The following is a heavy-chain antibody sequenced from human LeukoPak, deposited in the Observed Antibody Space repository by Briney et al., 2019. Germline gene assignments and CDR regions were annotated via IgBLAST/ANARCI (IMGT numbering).Heavy chain of an antibody. Sequence: GGSLRLSCAPSGFTFSSYGMHWVRQAPGKGRGWVAVISYDGSNKYYADSVKGRFTISRDNSKNTLYLQMNSLRAEDTAVYYCAKGGLGRWLQLPEGFDPWGQGILVTVFS. J-gene: IGHJ5*02. CDR1: GFTFSSYG. V-gene: IGHV3-30*18. CDR3: AKGGLGRWLQLPEGFDP. D-gene: IGHD5-24*01. CDR2: ISYDGSNK.